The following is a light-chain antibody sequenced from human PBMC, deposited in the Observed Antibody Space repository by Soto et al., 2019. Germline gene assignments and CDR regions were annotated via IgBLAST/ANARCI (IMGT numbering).Light chain of an antibody. J-gene: IGLJ1*01. Sequence: QSVLTQPPSASGTPGQRVTISCSGSSSNIGSNAVNWYQQFPGTAPKLLIDSNNQRPSGVPDRFSGSKSGTSAYLAISGLQSEDEADYYCAAWDDSLNGRVFGTGTKLTVL. CDR1: SSNIGSNA. V-gene: IGLV1-44*01. CDR2: SNN. CDR3: AAWDDSLNGRV.